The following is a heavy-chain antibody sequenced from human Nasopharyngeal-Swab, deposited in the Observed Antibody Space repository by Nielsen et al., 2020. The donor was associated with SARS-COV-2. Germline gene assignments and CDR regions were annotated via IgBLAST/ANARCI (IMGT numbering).Heavy chain of an antibody. Sequence: LRLSCTVSGGSISSGGYYWSWIRQHPGKGLEWIGYIYYSGSTYYNPSLKSRVTISVDTSKNQFSLKPSSVTAADTAVYYCARSSSSMGGYYYYYGMDVWGQGTTVTVSS. CDR3: ARSSSSMGGYYYYYGMDV. D-gene: IGHD2-2*01. J-gene: IGHJ6*02. CDR2: IYYSGST. CDR1: GGSISSGGYY. V-gene: IGHV4-31*03.